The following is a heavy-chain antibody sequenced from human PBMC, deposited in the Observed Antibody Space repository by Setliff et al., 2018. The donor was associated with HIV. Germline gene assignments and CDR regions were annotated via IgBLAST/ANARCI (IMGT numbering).Heavy chain of an antibody. D-gene: IGHD3-9*01. V-gene: IGHV4-39*07. J-gene: IGHJ4*02. CDR1: GGSVIKDNFY. Sequence: SETLSLTCSVSGGSVIKDNFYWGWIRQAPAKGLEWIGTLYDTGRTYYNPPLKSRVTLAVDTSKNQFSLKLTSMTPADTAVYYCARATPSRNFQWFQEGFDSWGQGSLVTVSS. CDR3: ARATPSRNFQWFQEGFDS. CDR2: LYDTGRT.